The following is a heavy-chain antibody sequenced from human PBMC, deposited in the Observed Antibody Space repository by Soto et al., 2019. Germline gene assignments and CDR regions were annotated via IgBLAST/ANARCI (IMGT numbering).Heavy chain of an antibody. CDR3: ARPLYSNYDYFDY. D-gene: IGHD4-4*01. Sequence: GASVKVSCKASGYTFTGYYMHWVRQAPGRGLEWMVWINPNSRRTNYAQKFQGRVTMTRDTYISTAYMELSRLRSDDTAVYYCARPLYSNYDYFDYWGQGPLVNVSS. V-gene: IGHV1-2*02. CDR2: INPNSRRT. J-gene: IGHJ4*02. CDR1: GYTFTGYY.